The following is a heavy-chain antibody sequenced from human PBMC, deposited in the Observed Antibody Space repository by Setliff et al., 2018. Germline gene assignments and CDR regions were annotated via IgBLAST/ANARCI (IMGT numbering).Heavy chain of an antibody. Sequence: ASVKVSCKSSGFTFTDYGITWVRQVPGQGLEWMRWINNYNFNTQYAQKFQGRVTVTTDTSTTTAYMELRSLRADDTAVYYCAISTLSICTGGSCPNAFDVWGQGTMVTVSS. CDR2: INNYNFNT. CDR1: GFTFTDYG. D-gene: IGHD2-8*02. J-gene: IGHJ3*01. CDR3: AISTLSICTGGSCPNAFDV. V-gene: IGHV1-18*01.